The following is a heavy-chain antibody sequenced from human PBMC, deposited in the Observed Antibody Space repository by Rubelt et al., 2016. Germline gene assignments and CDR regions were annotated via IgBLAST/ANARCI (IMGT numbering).Heavy chain of an antibody. CDR3: ARDWERNVY. J-gene: IGHJ4*02. CDR2: IYYSGST. D-gene: IGHD1-1*01. Sequence: IGYIYYSGSTYYNPSLKSRVTISVDTSKNQFSLKLSSVTAADTAVYYCARDWERNVYWGQGTRVTVSS. V-gene: IGHV4-30-4*07.